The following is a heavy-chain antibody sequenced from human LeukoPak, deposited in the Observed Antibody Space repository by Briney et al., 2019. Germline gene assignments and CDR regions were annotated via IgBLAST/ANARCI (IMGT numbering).Heavy chain of an antibody. V-gene: IGHV4-59*08. J-gene: IGHJ4*02. D-gene: IGHD3-10*01. CDR3: AASGGVITRFDY. CDR1: GGSIRSYY. Sequence: SETLSLTCTVSGGSIRSYYWSWIRQPPGKGLEWIGYIYGSTNYNPSLKSRVTISVDTSKNQLSLKLSSVTAADTAVYYCAASGGVITRFDYWGQGTLVTVSS. CDR2: IYGST.